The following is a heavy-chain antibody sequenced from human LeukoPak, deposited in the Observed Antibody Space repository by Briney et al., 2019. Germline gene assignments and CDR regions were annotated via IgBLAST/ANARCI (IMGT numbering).Heavy chain of an antibody. J-gene: IGHJ4*02. CDR1: GGSFSGYY. CDR2: INHSGST. V-gene: IGHV4-34*01. Sequence: PSETLSLTCAVYGGSFSGYYWSWIRQPPGKGLEWIGEINHSGSTNYNPSLKSRVTISVDTSKNQFSLELSSVTAADTAVYYCARGLPPIVVVPAATRKRYYFDYWGQGTLVTVSS. CDR3: ARGLPPIVVVPAATRKRYYFDY. D-gene: IGHD2-2*01.